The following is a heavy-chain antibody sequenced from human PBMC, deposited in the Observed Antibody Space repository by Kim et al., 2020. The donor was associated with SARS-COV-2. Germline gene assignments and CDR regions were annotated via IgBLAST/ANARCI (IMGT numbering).Heavy chain of an antibody. CDR2: ISSSSSYI. CDR1: GFTFSSYS. CDR3: ARDPLPPITVNPLVEVVAARVPTY. V-gene: IGHV3-21*01. D-gene: IGHD2-15*01. Sequence: GGSLRLSCAASGFTFSSYSMNWVRQAPGKGLEWVSSISSSSSYIYYADSVKGRFTISRDNAKNSLYLQMNSLRAEDTAVYYCARDPLPPITVNPLVEVVAARVPTYWGQGTLVTVSS. J-gene: IGHJ4*02.